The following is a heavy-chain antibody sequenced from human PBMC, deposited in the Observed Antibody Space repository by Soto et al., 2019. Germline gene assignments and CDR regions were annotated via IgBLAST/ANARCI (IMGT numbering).Heavy chain of an antibody. V-gene: IGHV3-11*03. CDR3: AAGHEQQLVWGDYYGMDV. Sequence: GGSLRLSCAASGFTFSDYYMSWIRQAPGKGLEWVSYISSSSSYTNYADSVKGRFTISRDNAKNSLYLQMSSLRSEDTAVYYCAAGHEQQLVWGDYYGMDVWGQGTTVTVSS. CDR2: ISSSSSYT. D-gene: IGHD6-13*01. CDR1: GFTFSDYY. J-gene: IGHJ6*02.